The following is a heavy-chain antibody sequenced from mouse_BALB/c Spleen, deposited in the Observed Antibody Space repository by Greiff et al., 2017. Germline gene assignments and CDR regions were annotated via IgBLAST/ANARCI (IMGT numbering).Heavy chain of an antibody. Sequence: QVQLKESGPGLVAPSQSLSITCTVSGFSLTSYGVSWVRQPPGKGLEWLGVIWTGGGTNYNSAFMSRLSISKDNSKSQVFLKMNSLQTDDTAIYYCVRGDYRFPYWYFDVWGAGTTVTVSS. V-gene: IGHV2-9-2*01. J-gene: IGHJ1*01. CDR1: GFSLTSYG. CDR3: VRGDYRFPYWYFDV. D-gene: IGHD2-14*01. CDR2: IWTGGGT.